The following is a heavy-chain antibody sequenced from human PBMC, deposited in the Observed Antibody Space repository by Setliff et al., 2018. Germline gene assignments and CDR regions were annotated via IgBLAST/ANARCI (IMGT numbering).Heavy chain of an antibody. V-gene: IGHV1-18*01. Sequence: ASVEVSCKASGYTFSHSGITWVRQAPGQGLEWMGWISAYTGNTNYAQKLQGRVTMTTDASASTAYMELRGLTSDDTAVYYCSRLVRYCSRTTCQTASGAEVWGQGTLVTVSS. CDR2: ISAYTGNT. J-gene: IGHJ4*02. D-gene: IGHD2-2*01. CDR3: SRLVRYCSRTTCQTASGAEV. CDR1: GYTFSHSG.